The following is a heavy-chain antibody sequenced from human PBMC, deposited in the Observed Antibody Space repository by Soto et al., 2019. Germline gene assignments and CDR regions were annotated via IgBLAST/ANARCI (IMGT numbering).Heavy chain of an antibody. V-gene: IGHV4-39*01. CDR2: IYYSGST. CDR1: GGSISSSSYY. Sequence: QLQLQESGPGLVKPSETLSLTCTVSGGSISSSSYYWGWIRQPPGKGLEWIGSIYYSGSTYYNPSLKTRITISVDTSKNQFTLKLSSVTAADTAVYYCASHAGHSSGFTDYWGQGTLVTVSS. D-gene: IGHD6-19*01. J-gene: IGHJ4*02. CDR3: ASHAGHSSGFTDY.